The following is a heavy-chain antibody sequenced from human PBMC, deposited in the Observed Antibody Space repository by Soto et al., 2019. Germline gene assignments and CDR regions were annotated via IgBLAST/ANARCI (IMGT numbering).Heavy chain of an antibody. CDR1: GFTFSSYG. V-gene: IGHV3-30*18. Sequence: QVQLVESGGGVVQPGRSLRLSCAASGFTFSSYGMHWVRQAPGKGLEWVAVISYDGSNKYYADSVKGRFTISRDNSKNTVYLQMNSLRAEDAAVYYGAKVVPVRGVGEGGMDVWGQGTTVTVSS. CDR3: AKVVPVRGVGEGGMDV. J-gene: IGHJ6*02. D-gene: IGHD3-10*01. CDR2: ISYDGSNK.